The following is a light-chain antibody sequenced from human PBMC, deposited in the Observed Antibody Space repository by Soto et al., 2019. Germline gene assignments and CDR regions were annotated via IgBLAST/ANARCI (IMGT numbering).Light chain of an antibody. J-gene: IGLJ1*01. CDR2: DVS. CDR1: SSVVGGYNY. Sequence: SALTQPVSGSGAPGESITISCTGTSSVVGGYNYVSWYQQHPGKAPKLMIYDVSNRPSGVSNRFSGSKSGNTASLTISALQAEDEADYYCSSYTSSSTLVFGTGTKVTVL. CDR3: SSYTSSSTLV. V-gene: IGLV2-14*01.